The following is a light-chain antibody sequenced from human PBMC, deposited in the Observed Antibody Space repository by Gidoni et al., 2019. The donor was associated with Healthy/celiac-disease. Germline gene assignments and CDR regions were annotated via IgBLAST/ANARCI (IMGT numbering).Light chain of an antibody. V-gene: IGKV3-15*01. CDR2: GAS. CDR3: QQYNNWPNT. Sequence: EIVMTQSPATLSVSPGESATLSCRASQSVSSNLAWYQQKPGQAPRLLIYGASTRATGIPARFSGSGSGTEFTLTISSLQSEDFAVYYFQQYNNWPNTFGQGTKLEIK. CDR1: QSVSSN. J-gene: IGKJ2*01.